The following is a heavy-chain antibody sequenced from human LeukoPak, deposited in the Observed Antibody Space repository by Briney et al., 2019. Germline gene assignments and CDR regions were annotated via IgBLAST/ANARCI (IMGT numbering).Heavy chain of an antibody. V-gene: IGHV3-74*01. CDR3: ASDALLEYCTGNDCYHSDL. D-gene: IGHD2-8*02. CDR2: LNSDGSAT. CDR1: GFTFGNYW. J-gene: IGHJ4*02. Sequence: PGGSLRLSCAASGFTFGNYWMHWVRQSSGKGLVWVSSLNSDGSATSYADSVKGRFTISRDSAQNTVYLQMDSLRVEDTAVYYCASDALLEYCTGNDCYHSDLWGQVILVTVSS.